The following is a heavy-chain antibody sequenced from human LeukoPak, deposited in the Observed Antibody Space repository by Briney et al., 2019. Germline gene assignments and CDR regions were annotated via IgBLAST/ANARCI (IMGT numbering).Heavy chain of an antibody. CDR3: ASAAATHQWAIDI. J-gene: IGHJ3*02. Sequence: HPGRSLRLSCAASGFTFSSYGMHWVRQAPGKGLEWVANIKQDESEKYYVDSVKGRFTISRDNAKNSLYLQMNSLRVEDTAVYYCASAAATHQWAIDIWGQGTMVTVSS. D-gene: IGHD6-13*01. CDR1: GFTFSSYG. V-gene: IGHV3-7*01. CDR2: IKQDESEK.